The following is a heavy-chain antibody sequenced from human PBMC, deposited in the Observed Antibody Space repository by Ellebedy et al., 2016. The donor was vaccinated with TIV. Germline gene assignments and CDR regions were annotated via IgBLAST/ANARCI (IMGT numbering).Heavy chain of an antibody. CDR1: GYTFTSYA. Sequence: SVKVSCXASGYTFTSYAISWVRQAPGQGLEWMGRIIPILGIANYAQKFQGRVTMTRNTSISTAYMELSSLRSEDTAVYYCARGIAVADVSFDYWGQGTLVTVSS. J-gene: IGHJ4*02. CDR3: ARGIAVADVSFDY. CDR2: IIPILGIA. D-gene: IGHD6-19*01. V-gene: IGHV1-69*04.